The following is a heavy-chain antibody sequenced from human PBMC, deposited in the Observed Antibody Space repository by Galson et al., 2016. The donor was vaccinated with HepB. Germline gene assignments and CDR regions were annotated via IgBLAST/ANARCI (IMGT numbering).Heavy chain of an antibody. CDR3: ATVLPAGHYWYPHL. CDR2: IYKDGNT. J-gene: IGHJ2*01. CDR1: GFSVSDSY. Sequence: SLRLSCAASGFSVSDSYMTWVRQAPGKGLDWVSIIYKDGNTFHAQFVRGRFTISRDNSKNSLDLQMSNVRAEDTAVYYCATVLPAGHYWYPHLWGRGTLVSVSP. V-gene: IGHV3-53*01.